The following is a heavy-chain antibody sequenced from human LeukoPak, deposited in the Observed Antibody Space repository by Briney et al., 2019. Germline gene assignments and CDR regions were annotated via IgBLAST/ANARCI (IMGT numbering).Heavy chain of an antibody. CDR3: ARGGYSYGLPLFYYYYMDV. CDR1: GFTFDDYG. D-gene: IGHD5-18*01. Sequence: GGSLRLSCAASGFTFDDYGMSWVRQAPGQGLEWVSGINWNGGSTGYADSVKGRFTISRGNAKNSLYLQVNSLRAEDTALYYCARGGYSYGLPLFYYYYMDVWGKGTTVTVSS. CDR2: INWNGGST. J-gene: IGHJ6*03. V-gene: IGHV3-20*04.